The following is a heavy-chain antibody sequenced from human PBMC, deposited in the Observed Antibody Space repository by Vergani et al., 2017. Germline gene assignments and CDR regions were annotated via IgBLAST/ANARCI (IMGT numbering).Heavy chain of an antibody. Sequence: EVQLVQSGAEVRKPGESLKISCKTSGYYFATTWIGWMRQTPGKGLEWMGLIWPDDSDTRYSPSFQGQVTISADKSITTAYLQWASLKASETAIYYCVTHSAVVDNWGQGTLITVSS. CDR3: VTHSAVVDN. J-gene: IGHJ4*02. CDR1: GYYFATTW. D-gene: IGHD4-23*01. V-gene: IGHV5-51*03. CDR2: IWPDDSDT.